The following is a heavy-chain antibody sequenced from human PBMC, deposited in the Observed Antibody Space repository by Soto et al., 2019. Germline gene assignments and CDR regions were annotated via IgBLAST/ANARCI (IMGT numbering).Heavy chain of an antibody. CDR3: AKDRGGVLAPSYFDN. D-gene: IGHD2-8*01. J-gene: IGHJ4*02. V-gene: IGHV3-9*01. CDR1: GLNFDDFA. Sequence: EVQLVESGGRLVQPGRSLRLSCVGTGLNFDDFAMHWVRQAPGKGLEWVSGITWNSRVLAYADSVKGRFTISRDNARNSLYLQMDSLRAEDTAVYYCAKDRGGVLAPSYFDNWGQGTLVTVSS. CDR2: ITWNSRVL.